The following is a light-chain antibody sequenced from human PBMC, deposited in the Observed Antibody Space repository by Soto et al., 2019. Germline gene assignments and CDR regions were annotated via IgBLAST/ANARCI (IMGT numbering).Light chain of an antibody. CDR1: QSVSSSY. CDR2: GAS. V-gene: IGKV3-20*01. J-gene: IGKJ2*01. Sequence: EIVLTQSPGTLSLSPGERATLSCRACQSVSSSYLAWYQQKPGQAPRLLIYGASSRATGIPDRFSGSGSGTDFTLTISRLEPEDFAVYYCQQYGSSPPHTFGEGHKLEIK. CDR3: QQYGSSPPHT.